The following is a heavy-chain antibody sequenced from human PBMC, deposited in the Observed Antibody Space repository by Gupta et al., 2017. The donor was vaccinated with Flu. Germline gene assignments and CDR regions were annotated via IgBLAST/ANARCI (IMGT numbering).Heavy chain of an antibody. CDR1: RFTFRSYD. CDR3: AKDGNPSFCGGDCQNGGLDV. J-gene: IGHJ6*02. D-gene: IGHD2-21*02. V-gene: IGHV3-30*14. Sequence: QVQVLESGGDVVQPGKSLRLSCEGFRFTFRSYDMHWVRQAPGKGLEWVATISYDGRHEHYAASVKGRFTVSRDNSRNSLNLRMDSLTSEDTAVYFCAKDGNPSFCGGDCQNGGLDVWGQGTMVTVS. CDR2: ISYDGRHE.